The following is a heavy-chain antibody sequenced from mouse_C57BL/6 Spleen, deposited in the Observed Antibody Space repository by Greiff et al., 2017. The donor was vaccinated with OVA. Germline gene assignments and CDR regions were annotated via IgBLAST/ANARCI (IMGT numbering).Heavy chain of an antibody. Sequence: QVQLQQPGAELVRPGSSVKLSCKASGYTFTSYWMHWVKQRPIQGLEWIGNIDPSDSETHYNQKFKDKATLTVDKSSSTAYMQHSSPTSEDSAVYYCARGGLGPYYAMDYWGQGTSVTVSS. D-gene: IGHD4-1*01. J-gene: IGHJ4*01. CDR1: GYTFTSYW. CDR2: IDPSDSET. V-gene: IGHV1-52*01. CDR3: ARGGLGPYYAMDY.